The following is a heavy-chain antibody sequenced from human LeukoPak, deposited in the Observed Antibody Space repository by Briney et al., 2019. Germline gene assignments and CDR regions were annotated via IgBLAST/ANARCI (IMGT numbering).Heavy chain of an antibody. Sequence: SVKGRFTISRDNAKNSLFLQMNSLRAEDTAVYYCATNWNYRFDYWGQGTLVTVSS. D-gene: IGHD1-7*01. CDR3: ATNWNYRFDY. J-gene: IGHJ4*02. V-gene: IGHV3-21*01.